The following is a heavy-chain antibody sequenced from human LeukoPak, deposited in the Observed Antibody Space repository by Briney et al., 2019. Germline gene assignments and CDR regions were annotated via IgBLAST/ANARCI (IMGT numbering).Heavy chain of an antibody. CDR1: GFTFSSYW. V-gene: IGHV3-7*01. CDR2: IKQDGSEK. CDR3: AKAGYCGSTSCKFDY. J-gene: IGHJ4*02. D-gene: IGHD2-2*01. Sequence: GGSLRLSCAASGFTFSSYWMSWVRQAPGKGLEWVANIKQDGSEKYYVDSVKGRFTISRDNAKNSLYLQMNSLRAEDTAVYYCAKAGYCGSTSCKFDYWGQGTLVTVSS.